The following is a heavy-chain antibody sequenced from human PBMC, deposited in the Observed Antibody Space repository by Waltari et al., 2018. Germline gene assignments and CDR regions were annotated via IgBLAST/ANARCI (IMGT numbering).Heavy chain of an antibody. V-gene: IGHV3-21*01. Sequence: EVQLVESGGGLVKPGGSLRLSCAASGFTFSSYSMNWVRQAPGKGLEWVSSISSSSSYIYYADSVKGRFTISRDNAKNSLDLQMNSLRAEDTAVYYCARGGPYGSGSYYTGYFQHWGQGTLVTVSS. CDR1: GFTFSSYS. CDR3: ARGGPYGSGSYYTGYFQH. D-gene: IGHD3-10*01. CDR2: ISSSSSYI. J-gene: IGHJ1*01.